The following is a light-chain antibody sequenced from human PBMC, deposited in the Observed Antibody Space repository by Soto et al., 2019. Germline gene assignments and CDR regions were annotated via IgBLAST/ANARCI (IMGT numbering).Light chain of an antibody. J-gene: IGKJ4*01. CDR2: AAS. V-gene: IGKV1-9*01. CDR3: QQSYSMPLT. Sequence: DIQLTQSPSFLSASVGDRVTITCRASQGISSYLAWYQQKPGKAPRLLIYAASTLQTGVPSRFSGSGSGTEFTLTISSLQPEDFATYYCQQSYSMPLTFGGGTKVEIK. CDR1: QGISSY.